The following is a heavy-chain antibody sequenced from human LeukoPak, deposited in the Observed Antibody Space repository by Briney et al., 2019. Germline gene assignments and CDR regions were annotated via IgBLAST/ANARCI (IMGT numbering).Heavy chain of an antibody. J-gene: IGHJ3*02. Sequence: GGSLRLSCAASGFTVSSNYMSWVRQPPGKGLEWVSVIYSGGSTYYADSVKGRFTISRDNSKNTLYLQMNSLRAEDTAVYYCAESGWYSEGAFDIWGQGTMVTVSS. CDR2: IYSGGST. D-gene: IGHD6-19*01. CDR3: AESGWYSEGAFDI. V-gene: IGHV3-53*01. CDR1: GFTVSSNY.